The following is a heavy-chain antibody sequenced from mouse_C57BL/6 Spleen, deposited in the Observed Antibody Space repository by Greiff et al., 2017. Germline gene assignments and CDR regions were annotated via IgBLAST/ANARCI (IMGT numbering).Heavy chain of an antibody. V-gene: IGHV1-80*01. CDR2: IYPGDGDT. D-gene: IGHD1-1*01. CDR3: ASSFITTVVAPFDY. Sequence: VQLQQSGAELVKPGASVKISCKASGYAFSGYWMNWVKQRPGKGLEWIGQIYPGDGDTNYNGKFKGKATLTADKSSSTAYMQLNSLTSEYSAVYFCASSFITTVVAPFDYWGQGTTRTVSS. CDR1: GYAFSGYW. J-gene: IGHJ2*01.